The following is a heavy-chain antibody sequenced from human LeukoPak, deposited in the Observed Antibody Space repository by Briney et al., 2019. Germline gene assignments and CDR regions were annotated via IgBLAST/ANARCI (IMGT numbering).Heavy chain of an antibody. V-gene: IGHV1-2*02. CDR1: GYTFTDYY. CDR2: INPSSGGT. D-gene: IGHD2-15*01. Sequence: ASVKVSCKASGYTFTDYYMHWVRQAPGQGLEWMGWINPSSGGTNYAQKFQGRVTVTRDTSISTAYMDLSRLRSEDTAVYYCARGHPGATGYCSGGSCYSGLDYWGQGTLVTVSS. CDR3: ARGHPGATGYCSGGSCYSGLDY. J-gene: IGHJ4*02.